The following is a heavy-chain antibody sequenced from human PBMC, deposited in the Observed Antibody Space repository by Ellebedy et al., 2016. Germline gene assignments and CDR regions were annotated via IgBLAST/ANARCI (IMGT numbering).Heavy chain of an antibody. J-gene: IGHJ3*02. CDR2: ISGSGGST. V-gene: IGHV3-23*01. CDR1: GFTFSSYA. Sequence: GESLKISCAASGFTFSSYAMSWVRQALGKGLEWVSAISGSGGSTYYADSVKGRFTISRDNSKNTLYLQMNSLRAEDTAVYYCAKSDGSGSSTFDAFDIWGQGTMVTVSS. D-gene: IGHD3-10*01. CDR3: AKSDGSGSSTFDAFDI.